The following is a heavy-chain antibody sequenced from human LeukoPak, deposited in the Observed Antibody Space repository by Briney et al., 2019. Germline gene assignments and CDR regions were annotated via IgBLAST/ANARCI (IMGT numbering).Heavy chain of an antibody. CDR3: ARGLSFTGDYYDSSGYYRRGLVDY. V-gene: IGHV4-34*01. CDR2: INHSGST. Sequence: PSETLSLTCAVYGGSFSGYYWSWIRQPPGKGLEWIGEINHSGSTNYNPSLKSRVTISVDTSKNQFSLKLSSVTAADTAVYYCARGLSFTGDYYDSSGYYRRGLVDYWGQGTLVTVSS. CDR1: GGSFSGYY. D-gene: IGHD3-22*01. J-gene: IGHJ4*02.